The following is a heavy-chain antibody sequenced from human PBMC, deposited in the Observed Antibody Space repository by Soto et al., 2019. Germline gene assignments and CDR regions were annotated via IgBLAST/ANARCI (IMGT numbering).Heavy chain of an antibody. J-gene: IGHJ4*02. CDR3: ARDNTVAGTPYYFDY. CDR2: IIPIFGTA. Sequence: AAVKVSCKASGGTFSSYAISWVRQAPGQGLEWMGGIIPIFGTANYAQKFQGRVTITADKSTSTAYMELSSLRSEDTAVYYCARDNTVAGTPYYFDYWGQGTLVTVSS. V-gene: IGHV1-69*06. CDR1: GGTFSSYA. D-gene: IGHD6-19*01.